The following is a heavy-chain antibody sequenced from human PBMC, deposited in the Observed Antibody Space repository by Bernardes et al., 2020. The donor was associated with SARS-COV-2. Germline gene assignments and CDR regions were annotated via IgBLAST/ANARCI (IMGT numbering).Heavy chain of an antibody. D-gene: IGHD3-3*01. Sequence: GGSLRPSCAASGFTFSSYEMNWVRRVPGKGLEWVSYISSSGSTIYYADSVKGRFTTSRDHAKNSLYLQMNSLRAEDTAVYYCARVFHPPMSGGETAVLRFLEWSRGDYYYYYGMDVWGQGTTVTVSS. CDR3: ARVFHPPMSGGETAVLRFLEWSRGDYYYYYGMDV. CDR1: GFTFSSYE. J-gene: IGHJ6*02. V-gene: IGHV3-48*03. CDR2: ISSSGSTI.